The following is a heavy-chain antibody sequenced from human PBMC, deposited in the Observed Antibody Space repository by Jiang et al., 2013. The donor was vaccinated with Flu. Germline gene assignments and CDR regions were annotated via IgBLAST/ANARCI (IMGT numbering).Heavy chain of an antibody. J-gene: IGHJ6*04. Sequence: LLKPSGTLSLTCTVSGGSISSYYWSWIRQPPGKGLEWIGYIYYSGSTNYNPSLKSRVTISVDTSKNQFSLKLSSVTAADTAVYYCAREDSGYRRDYGMDVWGKGTTVTVSS. D-gene: IGHD3-22*01. CDR2: IYYSGST. V-gene: IGHV4-59*01. CDR3: AREDSGYRRDYGMDV. CDR1: GGSISSYY.